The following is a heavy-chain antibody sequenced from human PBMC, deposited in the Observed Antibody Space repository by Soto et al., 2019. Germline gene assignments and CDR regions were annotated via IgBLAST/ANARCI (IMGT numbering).Heavy chain of an antibody. D-gene: IGHD2-2*01. CDR3: AKLGSSSWSPHYYFDY. J-gene: IGHJ4*02. V-gene: IGHV3-23*01. Sequence: LRLSCAASGFTFNNYAMDWVRQAPGKGLEWVSAITDSGDDTYYIDSVKGRFTISRDNSKSTLYLQMNSLRAEDTAIYYCAKLGSSSWSPHYYFDYWGQGTLVTVSS. CDR2: ITDSGDDT. CDR1: GFTFNNYA.